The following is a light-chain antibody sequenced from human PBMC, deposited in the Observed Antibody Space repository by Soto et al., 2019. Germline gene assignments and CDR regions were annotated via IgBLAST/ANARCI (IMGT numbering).Light chain of an antibody. Sequence: QSVLTQPASVSGSPGQSITISCTGTSSDVGGYKYVSWYQHHPGKAPRLIIYDVTNRPPGVSNRFSGSKSGNTASLTISGLQAEDEADYYCNSYTSSSSYVFGTGTKLTVL. V-gene: IGLV2-14*03. CDR3: NSYTSSSSYV. CDR1: SSDVGGYKY. CDR2: DVT. J-gene: IGLJ1*01.